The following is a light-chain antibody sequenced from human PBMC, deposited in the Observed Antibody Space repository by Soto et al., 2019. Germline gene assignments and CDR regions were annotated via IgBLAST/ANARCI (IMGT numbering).Light chain of an antibody. CDR2: DAS. CDR3: QQYNIWRSIT. J-gene: IGKJ5*01. CDR1: QSVNIY. V-gene: IGKV3D-15*01. Sequence: EIVMTQSPATLSVSPGERATLSYRASQSVNIYLAWYQQKPGQAPRLLIYDASNRATGIPARFSGSGYGTYFTLTISSLQSEDFADYYCQQYNIWRSITFGPGTRLEIK.